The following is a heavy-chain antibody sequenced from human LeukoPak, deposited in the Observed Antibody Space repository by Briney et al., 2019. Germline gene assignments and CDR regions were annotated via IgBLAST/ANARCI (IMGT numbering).Heavy chain of an antibody. CDR3: AKSRAGTLDV. CDR1: GFTFSSYA. V-gene: IGHV3-9*01. Sequence: PGGSLRLSCAASGFTFSSYAMSWVRQAPGKGLEWVSGISWNSGSIGYADSVKGRFTISRDNAKNSLYLQMNSLRAEDTALYYCAKSRAGTLDVWGQGTTVTVPS. D-gene: IGHD6-19*01. CDR2: ISWNSGSI. J-gene: IGHJ6*02.